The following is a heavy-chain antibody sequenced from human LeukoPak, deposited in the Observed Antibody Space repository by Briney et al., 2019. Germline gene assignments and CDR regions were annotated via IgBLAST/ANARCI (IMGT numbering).Heavy chain of an antibody. V-gene: IGHV3-23*01. J-gene: IGHJ4*02. CDR2: ISGSGGST. CDR3: AKSSRGYSGYDFDY. D-gene: IGHD5-12*01. CDR1: GFTFSSYG. Sequence: GGSLRLSCAASGFTFSSYGMSWVRQAPGKGLEWVSAISGSGGSTYYADSVKGRFTISRDNSKNTLYLQMNSLRAEDTAVYYCAKSSRGYSGYDFDYWGQGTLVTVSS.